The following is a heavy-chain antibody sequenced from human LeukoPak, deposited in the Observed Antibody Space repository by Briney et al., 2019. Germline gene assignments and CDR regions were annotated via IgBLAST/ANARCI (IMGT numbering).Heavy chain of an antibody. V-gene: IGHV3-66*01. CDR1: GFTLSSYS. D-gene: IGHD6-13*01. J-gene: IGHJ4*02. Sequence: PGGSLRLSCAASGFTLSSYSMNWVGQAPGKGRRWVSVIYSGGSTYYADSVKGRFTISRDNSKNTLYLQMDSLRAEDTAVYYCARLEIEQLVLRYWGQGTLVTVSS. CDR3: ARLEIEQLVLRY. CDR2: IYSGGST.